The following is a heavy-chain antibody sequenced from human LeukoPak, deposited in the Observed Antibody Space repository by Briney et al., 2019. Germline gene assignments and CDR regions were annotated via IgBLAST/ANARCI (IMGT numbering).Heavy chain of an antibody. Sequence: SVNVSCKASVGTFSRYAISGVRQAPGQGLEGVEGIIPIFGTPNYAQKFQGRVTITADESTSTAYMVLSSLSSEDTAVHYCARGSIGDYGDYGGFEYSGQGTLGTVSS. J-gene: IGHJ4*02. CDR2: IIPIFGTP. CDR3: ARGSIGDYGDYGGFEY. CDR1: VGTFSRYA. D-gene: IGHD4-17*01. V-gene: IGHV1-69*13.